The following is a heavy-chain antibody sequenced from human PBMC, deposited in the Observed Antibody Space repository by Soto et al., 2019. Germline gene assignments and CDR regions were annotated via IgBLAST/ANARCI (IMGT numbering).Heavy chain of an antibody. V-gene: IGHV4-59*01. Sequence: SETLSLTCTVSGGSISSYYWSWIRQPPGKGLEWIGYIYYSGSTNYNPSLKSRVTISVDTSKNQFSLKLSSVTAADTAVYYCAVGVSSGYYCDYWGQGTRVTVSS. D-gene: IGHD3-22*01. CDR2: IYYSGST. CDR1: GGSISSYY. J-gene: IGHJ4*02. CDR3: AVGVSSGYYCDY.